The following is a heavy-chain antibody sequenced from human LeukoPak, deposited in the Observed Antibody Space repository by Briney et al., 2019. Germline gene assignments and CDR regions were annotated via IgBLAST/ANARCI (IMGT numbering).Heavy chain of an antibody. Sequence: PSETLSLICTVSGGSISSGSYYWSWIRQPAGKGLEWIGRIYTSGSTNYNPSLKSRVTISVDTSKNQFSLKLSSVTAADTAVYYCARDGRGSYYNWFDPWGQGTLVTVSS. J-gene: IGHJ5*02. CDR2: IYTSGST. D-gene: IGHD1-26*01. CDR1: GGSISSGSYY. CDR3: ARDGRGSYYNWFDP. V-gene: IGHV4-61*02.